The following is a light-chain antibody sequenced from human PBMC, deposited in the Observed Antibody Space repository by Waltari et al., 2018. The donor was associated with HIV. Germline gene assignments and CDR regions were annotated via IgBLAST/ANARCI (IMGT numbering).Light chain of an antibody. CDR1: PLPKQY. CDR2: KDS. J-gene: IGLJ2*01. V-gene: IGLV3-25*03. Sequence: SYELTQPPSVSVSPGQTATITCSGDPLPKQYGDWYQQKSGQAPVLVIYKDSERPSGIPERFSGSTSGTTVTLTINGVQAEDEADYYCQSADSSGTYVFDGGTKLTVL. CDR3: QSADSSGTYV.